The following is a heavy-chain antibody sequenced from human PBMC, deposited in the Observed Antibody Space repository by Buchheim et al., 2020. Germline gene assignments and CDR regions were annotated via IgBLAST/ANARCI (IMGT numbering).Heavy chain of an antibody. Sequence: QLQLQESGPGLVKPSETLSLTCTVSGGSISSSSYYWGWIRQPPGKGLEWIGSIYYSGSTYYNPSLKSRVTISVDTSKNQFSLKLSSVTAADTAVYYCARGWSNRGYYYGMDVWGQGTT. J-gene: IGHJ6*02. D-gene: IGHD1-26*01. CDR1: GGSISSSSYY. V-gene: IGHV4-39*07. CDR2: IYYSGST. CDR3: ARGWSNRGYYYGMDV.